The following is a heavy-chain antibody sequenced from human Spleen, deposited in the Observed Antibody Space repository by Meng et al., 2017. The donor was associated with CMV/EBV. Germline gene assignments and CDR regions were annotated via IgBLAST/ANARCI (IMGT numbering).Heavy chain of an antibody. CDR2: INWNGGST. V-gene: IGHV3-20*03. Sequence: AASGFTFDDFGMSWVRQVPGKGLEWVSGINWNGGSTGYADSVKGRFTISRDNAKNSLYLQMNSLRAEDTALYYCARDKSSSWSTFDYWGQGTLVTVSS. D-gene: IGHD6-13*01. CDR1: GFTFDDFG. CDR3: ARDKSSSWSTFDY. J-gene: IGHJ4*02.